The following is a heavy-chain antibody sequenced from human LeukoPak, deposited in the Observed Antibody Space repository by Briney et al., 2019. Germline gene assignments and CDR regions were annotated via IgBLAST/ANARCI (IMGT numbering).Heavy chain of an antibody. Sequence: SETLSLTCTVSGGSISSYYWSWIRRPPGKGLEWIGYIYYSGSTNYNPSLKSRVTISVDTSKNQFSLKLSSVTAADTAAYYCARVPHYDILTGYYDYYYYGMDVWGKGTTVTVSS. D-gene: IGHD3-9*01. V-gene: IGHV4-59*01. CDR2: IYYSGST. CDR3: ARVPHYDILTGYYDYYYYGMDV. CDR1: GGSISSYY. J-gene: IGHJ6*04.